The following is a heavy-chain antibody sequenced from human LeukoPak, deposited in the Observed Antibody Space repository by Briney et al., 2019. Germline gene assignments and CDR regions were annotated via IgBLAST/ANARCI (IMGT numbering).Heavy chain of an antibody. D-gene: IGHD6-13*01. V-gene: IGHV4-34*01. Sequence: SETLSLTCAVYGGSFSGYYWSWIRQPPGKGLEWIGEINHSGSTNYNPSLKSRVTISVDTSKNQFSLKLSSVTAADTAVYYCARRQQLNWFDPWGQGTLVTVSS. CDR2: INHSGST. CDR1: GGSFSGYY. J-gene: IGHJ5*02. CDR3: ARRQQLNWFDP.